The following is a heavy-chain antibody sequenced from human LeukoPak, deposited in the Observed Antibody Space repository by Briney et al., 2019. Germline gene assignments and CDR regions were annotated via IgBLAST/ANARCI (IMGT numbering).Heavy chain of an antibody. CDR3: AREEKPKTSIGAMVRGVIIFRYADAFDI. V-gene: IGHV3-21*01. D-gene: IGHD3-10*01. J-gene: IGHJ3*02. CDR2: ISSSSSYI. CDR1: GFTFSSYS. Sequence: KTGGSLRLSCAASGFTFSSYSMNWVRQAPGKGLEWVSSISSSSSYIYYADSVKGRFTISRDNAKNSLYLQMNSLRAEDTAVYYCAREEKPKTSIGAMVRGVIIFRYADAFDIWGQGTMVTVSS.